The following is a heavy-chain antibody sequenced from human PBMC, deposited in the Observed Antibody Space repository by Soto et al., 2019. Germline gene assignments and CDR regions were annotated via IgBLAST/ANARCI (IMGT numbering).Heavy chain of an antibody. V-gene: IGHV4-39*01. J-gene: IGHJ5*02. Sequence: SETLSLTCTVSGGSISSSSYYWGWIRQPPGKGLEWIGSIYYSGSTYYNPSLKSRVTISVDTSKNQFSLKLSSVTAADTAVYYCARHPRYYHDSSGYSWGQGTLVTVSS. D-gene: IGHD3-22*01. CDR3: ARHPRYYHDSSGYS. CDR2: IYYSGST. CDR1: GGSISSSSYY.